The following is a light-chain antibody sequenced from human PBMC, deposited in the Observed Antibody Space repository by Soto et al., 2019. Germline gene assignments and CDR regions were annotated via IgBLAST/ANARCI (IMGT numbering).Light chain of an antibody. J-gene: IGLJ2*01. CDR2: GNN. CDR3: QSYDSSLRAVV. CDR1: WSNIGAPYD. V-gene: IGLV1-40*01. Sequence: QSVLTQPPSVSGAPGQRVTISCTGSWSNIGAPYDVHWYQQLPGTAPKLLISGNNHRPSGVPDRFSGSRSDTSASLAITGLQAEDEADYYCQSYDSSLRAVVFGGGTKLTVL.